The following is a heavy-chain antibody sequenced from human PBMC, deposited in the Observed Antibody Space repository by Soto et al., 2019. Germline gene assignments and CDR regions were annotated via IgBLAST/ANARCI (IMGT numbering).Heavy chain of an antibody. CDR2: IYSSGST. J-gene: IGHJ4*02. CDR1: GGSISSYY. CDR3: ARFGSIAVARFDY. Sequence: SETLSLTCTVSGGSISSYYWNWIRQPPGKGLEWIGYIYSSGSTNYNPSLKSRLTMSVDTSKNQFSLNLTSVTAADTAVYYCARFGSIAVARFDYWGQGVLVTVS. D-gene: IGHD6-19*01. V-gene: IGHV4-59*08.